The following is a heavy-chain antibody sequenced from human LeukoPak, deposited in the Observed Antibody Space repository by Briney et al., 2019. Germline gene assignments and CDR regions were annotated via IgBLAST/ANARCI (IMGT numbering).Heavy chain of an antibody. CDR2: IYHSGST. CDR3: ARVRRYLGYSYGYAGYYMDV. CDR1: GYSISSGYY. D-gene: IGHD5-18*01. Sequence: SETLSLTCTVSGYSISSGYYWGWIRQPPGKGLEWIGSIYHSGSTYYNPSLKSRVTISVDTSKNQFSLKLSSVTAADTAVYYCARVRRYLGYSYGYAGYYMDVWGKGTTVTVSS. J-gene: IGHJ6*03. V-gene: IGHV4-38-2*02.